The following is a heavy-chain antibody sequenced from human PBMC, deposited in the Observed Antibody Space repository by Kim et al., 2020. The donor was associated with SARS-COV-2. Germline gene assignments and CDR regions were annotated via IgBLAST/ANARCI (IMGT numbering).Heavy chain of an antibody. CDR1: GCTFSSYA. D-gene: IGHD6-19*01. V-gene: IGHV1-69*13. CDR2: IIPIFGTA. Sequence: SVKVSCKASGCTFSSYAISWVRQAPGQGLEWMGGIIPIFGTANYAQKFQGRVTITADESTSTAYMELSSLRSEDTAVYYCARTFEHIAVAGTPYSSYYYYYGMDVWGQGTTVTVSS. CDR3: ARTFEHIAVAGTPYSSYYYYYGMDV. J-gene: IGHJ6*02.